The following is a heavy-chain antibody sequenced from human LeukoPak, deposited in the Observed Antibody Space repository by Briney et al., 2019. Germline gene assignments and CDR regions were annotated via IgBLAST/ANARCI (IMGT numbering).Heavy chain of an antibody. CDR1: GGSISSSSYY. J-gene: IGHJ6*02. V-gene: IGHV4-39*01. CDR3: ARYCSSTSCYYYYGMDV. D-gene: IGHD2-2*01. CDR2: IYYSGST. Sequence: PSETLSLTCTVSGGSISSSSYYWGWIRQPPGKGLEWIGSIYYSGSTYYNPSLKSRVTISVDTSKNQFSLKLSSVTAADTAVYYCARYCSSTSCYYYYGMDVWGQGTTVTVSS.